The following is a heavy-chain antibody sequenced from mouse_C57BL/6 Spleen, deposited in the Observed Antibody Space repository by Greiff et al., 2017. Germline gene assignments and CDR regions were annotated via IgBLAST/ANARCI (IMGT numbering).Heavy chain of an antibody. Sequence: QVQLQQSGAELVKPGASVKISCKASGYAFSSYWMNWVKQRPGKGLEWIGQIYPGDGDTNYNGKFKGKDTLTADKSSSTAYMQLSSLTSEDSAVYFCARDGYGSSLDYWGQGTTLTVSS. J-gene: IGHJ2*01. CDR2: IYPGDGDT. V-gene: IGHV1-80*01. D-gene: IGHD1-1*01. CDR3: ARDGYGSSLDY. CDR1: GYAFSSYW.